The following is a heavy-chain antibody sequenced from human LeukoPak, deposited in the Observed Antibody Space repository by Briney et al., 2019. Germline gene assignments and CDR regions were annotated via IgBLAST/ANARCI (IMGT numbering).Heavy chain of an antibody. CDR3: AKDLRFHADAFDI. Sequence: PGGSLRLSCAASGFTFSNYAMSWVRQAPGKGLEWVSAVSHDDYTYYADSVKGRFTISRDNSKNMVSLQMNSLRAEDTAIYYCAKDLRFHADAFDIWGQGTMVTVSS. CDR2: VSHDDYT. V-gene: IGHV3-23*01. J-gene: IGHJ3*02. CDR1: GFTFSNYA.